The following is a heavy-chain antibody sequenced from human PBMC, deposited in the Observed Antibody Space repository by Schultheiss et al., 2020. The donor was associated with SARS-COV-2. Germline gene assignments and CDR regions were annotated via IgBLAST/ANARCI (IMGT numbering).Heavy chain of an antibody. CDR1: GGSISWGAYS. CDR2: IYHSGGT. CDR3: ARSRGIYSGPFDP. D-gene: IGHD5-12*01. J-gene: IGHJ5*02. V-gene: IGHV4-30-2*05. Sequence: SETLSLTCTVSGGSISWGAYSLSWIRQPPGKGLESIGYIYHSGGTYYNPSLKSRVTISVDTSKNQFSLKLSSVTAADTAVYYCARSRGIYSGPFDPWGQGTLVTVSS.